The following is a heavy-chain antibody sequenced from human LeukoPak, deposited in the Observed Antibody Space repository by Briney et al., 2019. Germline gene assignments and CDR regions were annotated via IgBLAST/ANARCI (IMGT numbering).Heavy chain of an antibody. Sequence: GASVKVSCKASGYTFTDYYLHWVRQAPGQGLEWMGWINPNSGGTNYAQKFQGRVTMTRDTSISTAYMELSRLRSDDTAVYYCARTLYGSGSYRVEDYFDYWGQGTLVTVSS. D-gene: IGHD3-10*01. J-gene: IGHJ4*02. CDR1: GYTFTDYY. V-gene: IGHV1-2*02. CDR2: INPNSGGT. CDR3: ARTLYGSGSYRVEDYFDY.